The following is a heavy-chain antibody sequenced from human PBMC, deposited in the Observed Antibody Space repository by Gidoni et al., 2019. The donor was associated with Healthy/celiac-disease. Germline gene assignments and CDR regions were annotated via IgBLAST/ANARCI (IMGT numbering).Heavy chain of an antibody. V-gene: IGHV3-33*01. J-gene: IGHJ2*01. CDR1: GFTFSSYG. Sequence: QVQLVESGGGVVQPGRSLRLSCAASGFTFSSYGMHWVRQAPGKGLEWVAVIWYDGSNKYYADSVKGRFTISRDNSKNTLYLQMNSLRAEDTAVYYCARSDGWYPYWYFDLWGRGTLVTVSS. CDR3: ARSDGWYPYWYFDL. D-gene: IGHD2-15*01. CDR2: IWYDGSNK.